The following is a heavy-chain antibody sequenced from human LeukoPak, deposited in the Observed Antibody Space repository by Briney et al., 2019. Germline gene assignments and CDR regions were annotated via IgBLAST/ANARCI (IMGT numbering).Heavy chain of an antibody. CDR1: GFTFQKYG. V-gene: IGHV3-23*01. D-gene: IGHD2-15*01. CDR2: ISRSGAGT. Sequence: PGGPLRLPCAVSGFTFQKYGKNGVRQSPGKGLEGVSGISRSGAGTVYADSVNGRFTISGDKSITTVYLQMTSLKVKDTAIYYCTKGCWGECVVVVAARFWGQGTLVSVSS. J-gene: IGHJ4*02. CDR3: TKGCWGECVVVVAARF.